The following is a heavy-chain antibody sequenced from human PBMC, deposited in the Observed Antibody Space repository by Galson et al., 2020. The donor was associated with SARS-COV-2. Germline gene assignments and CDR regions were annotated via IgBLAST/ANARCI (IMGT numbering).Heavy chain of an antibody. V-gene: IGHV3-21*01. Sequence: GESLKISCATSGFDFSAYSMNWVRQAPGKGLEWVSSISRLSNDIYYADSVKGRFTISRDNANNTVYLHLNSLRAEDTAVYYCVRSRVGELCDSWAKGILVTVSS. CDR1: GFDFSAYS. CDR2: ISRLSNDI. CDR3: VRSRVGELCDS. D-gene: IGHD2-21*01. J-gene: IGHJ4*02.